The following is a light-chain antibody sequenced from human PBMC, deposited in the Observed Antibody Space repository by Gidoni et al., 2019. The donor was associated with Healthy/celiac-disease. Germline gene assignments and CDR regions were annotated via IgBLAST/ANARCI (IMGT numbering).Light chain of an antibody. J-gene: IGKJ3*01. CDR3: QQYDSSPIFT. V-gene: IGKV3-20*01. CDR2: GAS. Sequence: IVLTPSPGTLSLSPGERATLSCRASQSLSSSYLAWYQQKPGQAPRLLIYGASSRATGVPDRFSGSGSGTDFTLTISRLEPEDFAVYYCQQYDSSPIFTFGPGTKVDIK. CDR1: QSLSSSY.